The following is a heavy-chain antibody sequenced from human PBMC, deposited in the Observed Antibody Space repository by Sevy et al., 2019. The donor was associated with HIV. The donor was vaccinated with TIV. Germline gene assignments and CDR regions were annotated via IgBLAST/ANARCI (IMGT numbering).Heavy chain of an antibody. V-gene: IGHV4-34*01. CDR3: ARCIAAAGPHDY. J-gene: IGHJ4*02. Sequence: KQSQTLSLTCAVYGGSFSGYYWSWIRQPPGKGLEWIGEINHSGSTNYNPSLKSRVTISVDTSKNQFSLKLSSVTAADTAVYYCARCIAAAGPHDYWGQGTLVTVSS. CDR1: GGSFSGYY. CDR2: INHSGST. D-gene: IGHD6-13*01.